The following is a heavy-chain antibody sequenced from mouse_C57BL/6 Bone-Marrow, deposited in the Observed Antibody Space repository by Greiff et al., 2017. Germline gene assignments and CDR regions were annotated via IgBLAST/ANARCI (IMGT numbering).Heavy chain of an antibody. V-gene: IGHV1-64*01. CDR1: GYTFTSYW. J-gene: IGHJ3*01. D-gene: IGHD1-1*01. CDR2: IHPNSGST. CDR3: ARDYSSSSSFAY. Sequence: QVQLQQPGAELVKPGASVKLSCKASGYTFTSYWMHWVKQRPGQGLEWIGMIHPNSGSTNYNEKFKSKATLTVDKSSSTAYMQLSSLTSEDSAVYYGARDYSSSSSFAYWGQGTLVTVSA.